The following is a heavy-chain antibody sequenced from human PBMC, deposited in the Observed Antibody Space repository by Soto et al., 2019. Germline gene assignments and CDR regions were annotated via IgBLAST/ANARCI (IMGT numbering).Heavy chain of an antibody. J-gene: IGHJ4*02. CDR1: GFTFSSYG. CDR3: AKGDRIAAAGHFDY. Sequence: QVQLVESGGGVVQPGRSLRLSCAASGFTFSSYGMHWVRQAPGKGLEWVAVISYDGSNKYYADFVKGRFTISRDNSKNTLYLQMNSLRAEDTAVYYCAKGDRIAAAGHFDYWGQGTLVTASS. CDR2: ISYDGSNK. D-gene: IGHD6-13*01. V-gene: IGHV3-30*18.